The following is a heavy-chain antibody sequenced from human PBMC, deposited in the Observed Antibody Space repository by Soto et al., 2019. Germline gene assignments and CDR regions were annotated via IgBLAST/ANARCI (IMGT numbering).Heavy chain of an antibody. CDR2: ISTSSRDI. CDR3: ARGAVATTFDY. CDR1: GFTFSSYT. Sequence: GGSLRLSCAASGFTFSSYTMNWVRQAPGKGLEWVSSISTSSRDIYYADSVKGRFIISRDNAKDSLYLQMHSLTTEDTAVYYCARGAVATTFDYWGQGTLVTV. J-gene: IGHJ4*02. V-gene: IGHV3-21*01. D-gene: IGHD5-12*01.